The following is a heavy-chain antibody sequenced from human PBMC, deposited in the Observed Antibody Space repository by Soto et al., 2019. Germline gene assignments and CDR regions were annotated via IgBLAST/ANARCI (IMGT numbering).Heavy chain of an antibody. Sequence: EAQLVEDGGVLVKPGESLRLSCAASGFTFRNAWMSWVRQAPGKGLEWVGRIKSEIAGGTIDYAAPVKGRFTISRDDSKNVVYLQMDSMKTDDTAVYYGASGWGVTDFAFWAQGTLVTVSS. CDR1: GFTFRNAW. J-gene: IGHJ4*02. V-gene: IGHV3-15*01. D-gene: IGHD2-21*02. CDR3: ASGWGVTDFAF. CDR2: IKSEIAGGTI.